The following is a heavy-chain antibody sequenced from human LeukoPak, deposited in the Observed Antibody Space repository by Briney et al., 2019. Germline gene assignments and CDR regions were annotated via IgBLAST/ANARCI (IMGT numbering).Heavy chain of an antibody. Sequence: ASETLSLTCAVSGGSISSSNWWSWVRQPPGKGLEWIGEIYHSGSTNYNPPLKSRVTISVDTSKNQFSLKLSSVTAADTAVYYCARLTTVTTHHLNDYWGQGTLVTVSS. CDR3: ARLTTVTTHHLNDY. V-gene: IGHV4-4*02. J-gene: IGHJ4*02. CDR2: IYHSGST. CDR1: GGSISSSNW. D-gene: IGHD4-17*01.